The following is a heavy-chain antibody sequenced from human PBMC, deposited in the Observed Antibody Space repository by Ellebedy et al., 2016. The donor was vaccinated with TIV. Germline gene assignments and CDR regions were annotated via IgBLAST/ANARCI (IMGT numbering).Heavy chain of an antibody. D-gene: IGHD3-16*01. CDR1: GFTFSTYA. Sequence: PGGSLRLSCAASGFTFSTYAMAWVRQTPGKGLEWVSGIYGGGGSKYYTDSVKGRFTISRDNSKNTLFLQLNSLRGEDTAIYYCAKDQVGGDGRWVFDIWGQGTMVTVSS. CDR3: AKDQVGGDGRWVFDI. J-gene: IGHJ3*02. V-gene: IGHV3-23*01. CDR2: IYGGGGSK.